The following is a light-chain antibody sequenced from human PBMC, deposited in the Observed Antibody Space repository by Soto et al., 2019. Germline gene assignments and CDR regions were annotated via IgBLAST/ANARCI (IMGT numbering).Light chain of an antibody. J-gene: IGKJ1*01. Sequence: DIQMTQSPASLSASVGDRVTIICRASQSVSTRLAWYQQKPGKAPKVLIYDASSWAGGVPSRFTGSGSGTEFTLTISSLQPDDFATYYCHQYNSYWTFCQGSKVDNK. CDR3: HQYNSYWT. CDR1: QSVSTR. CDR2: DAS. V-gene: IGKV1-5*02.